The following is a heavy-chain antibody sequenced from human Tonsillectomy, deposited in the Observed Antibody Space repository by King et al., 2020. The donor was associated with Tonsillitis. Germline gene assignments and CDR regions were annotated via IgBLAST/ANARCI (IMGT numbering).Heavy chain of an antibody. CDR1: GFIFDDYA. Sequence: VQLVESGGGLVQPGRSLRLSCAASGFIFDDYAMHWVRQAPGKGLEWVSGISWKSGSIAYADSVMGRFTISRDNAKNSLYLEMNSLRPEDTALYYCTKGVFGDGLSLNWFDRWGQGTRVIVSS. CDR2: ISWKSGSI. D-gene: IGHD3-10*01. CDR3: TKGVFGDGLSLNWFDR. V-gene: IGHV3-9*01. J-gene: IGHJ5*02.